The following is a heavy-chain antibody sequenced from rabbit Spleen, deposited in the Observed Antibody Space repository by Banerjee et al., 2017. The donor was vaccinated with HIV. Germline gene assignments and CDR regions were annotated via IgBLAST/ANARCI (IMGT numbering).Heavy chain of an antibody. J-gene: IGHJ6*01. CDR1: GFDFSRTG. D-gene: IGHD1-1*01. CDR2: IDPVFGIT. CDR3: ARDTSSSFSSYGMDL. V-gene: IGHV1S47*01. Sequence: QEQLMESGGGLVQPEGSLKLSCKASGFDFSRTGVSWVRQAPGKGLEWIGYIDPVFGITYYASWVNGRFSISRENAQNTVFLQMTSLTAADTATYFCARDTSSSFSSYGMDLWGQGTLVTVS.